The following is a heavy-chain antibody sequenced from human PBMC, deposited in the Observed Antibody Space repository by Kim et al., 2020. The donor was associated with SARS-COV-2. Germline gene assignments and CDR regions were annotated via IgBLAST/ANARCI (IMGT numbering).Heavy chain of an antibody. D-gene: IGHD2-8*02. Sequence: YAQSVQSRITITPAPSKNQFALQLNSVTPEDTAVYYCARITGGSPDYWGQGTLVTVSS. V-gene: IGHV6-1*01. CDR3: ARITGGSPDY. J-gene: IGHJ4*02.